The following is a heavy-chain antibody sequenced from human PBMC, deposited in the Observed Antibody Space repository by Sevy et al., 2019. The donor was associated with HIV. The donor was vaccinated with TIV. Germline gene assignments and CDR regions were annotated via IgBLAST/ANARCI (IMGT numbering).Heavy chain of an antibody. CDR3: AKKKYYYGSSTNGWFDP. Sequence: GGSLRLSCGASGFTFSSYWMSWVRQAPGKGLEWVANINQDGSEKDYVDSVKGRFTISRDNVKNSLFLQMNSLRGEDTAVYYCAKKKYYYGSSTNGWFDPWGQGTLVTVSS. CDR2: INQDGSEK. V-gene: IGHV3-7*01. CDR1: GFTFSSYW. J-gene: IGHJ5*02. D-gene: IGHD3-22*01.